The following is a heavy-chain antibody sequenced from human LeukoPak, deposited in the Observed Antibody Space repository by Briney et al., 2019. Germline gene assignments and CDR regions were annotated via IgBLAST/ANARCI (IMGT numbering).Heavy chain of an antibody. CDR1: GFTFSSYG. Sequence: GGSLRLSCAASGFTFSSYGMHWVRQAPGKGPEWVAVISYDGSNKYYADSVKGRFTISRDNSKNTLYLQMNSLRAEDTAVYYCANGSTLKNWGQGTLVTVSS. D-gene: IGHD3-10*01. CDR2: ISYDGSNK. V-gene: IGHV3-30*18. J-gene: IGHJ4*02. CDR3: ANGSTLKN.